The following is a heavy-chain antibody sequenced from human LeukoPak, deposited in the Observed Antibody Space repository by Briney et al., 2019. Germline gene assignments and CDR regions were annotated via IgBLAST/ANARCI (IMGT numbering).Heavy chain of an antibody. CDR1: GFTLSSYS. V-gene: IGHV3-21*01. J-gene: IGHJ4*02. CDR2: ISRSSSYI. D-gene: IGHD6-6*01. Sequence: GGSLRLSCAPSGFTLSSYSMNWVREAPGKGLEWVSSISRSSSYIYYADSVKGRYTISRDNAKNSLYLYMNSLRAEDTAVYYCAIAQSIAARQKFNYWGQRCLATAPS. CDR3: AIAQSIAARQKFNY.